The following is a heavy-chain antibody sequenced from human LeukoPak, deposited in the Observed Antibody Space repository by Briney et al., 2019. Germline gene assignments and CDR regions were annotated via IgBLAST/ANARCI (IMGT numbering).Heavy chain of an antibody. D-gene: IGHD3-22*01. CDR3: AGDSYSSGYYYGLRNWFDP. CDR2: IYYSGST. CDR1: GGSISSSNYY. V-gene: IGHV4-39*07. Sequence: KASETLSLTCTVSGGSISSSNYYWGWIRQPPGKGLEWIGSIYYSGSTYYNPSLKSRVTISVDKSKNQFSLKLSSVTAADTAVYYCAGDSYSSGYYYGLRNWFDPWGQGTLDTVSS. J-gene: IGHJ5*02.